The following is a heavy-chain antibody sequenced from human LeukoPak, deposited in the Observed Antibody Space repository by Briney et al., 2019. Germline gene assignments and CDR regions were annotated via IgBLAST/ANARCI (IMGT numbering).Heavy chain of an antibody. CDR2: IYYSGST. CDR1: GGSINNYY. D-gene: IGHD5-24*01. J-gene: IGHJ4*02. V-gene: IGHV4-59*12. Sequence: PSETLSLTCTVSGGSINNYYWTWIRQPPGKGLEWIGYIYYSGSTNYNPSLKSRVTISVDTSKNQFSLQLSSVTAADTAVYYCARRVRFGDGWVFDSWGQGTLVTVSS. CDR3: ARRVRFGDGWVFDS.